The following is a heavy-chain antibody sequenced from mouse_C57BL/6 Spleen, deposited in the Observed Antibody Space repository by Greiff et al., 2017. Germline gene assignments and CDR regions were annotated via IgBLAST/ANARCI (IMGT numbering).Heavy chain of an antibody. CDR1: GISLTSYG. CDR2: IWGAGST. V-gene: IGHV2-6*01. D-gene: IGHD1-1*01. Sequence: VKLVESGPGLVAPSQSLSITCTVSGISLTSYGVDWVRQSPGKGLEWLGVIWGAGSTNYTSALKSRLSISKDNSKRKVFLKMNRLQAADTGTYYCASDGNGSACAYWGQGTLVTVSA. CDR3: ASDGNGSACAY. J-gene: IGHJ3*01.